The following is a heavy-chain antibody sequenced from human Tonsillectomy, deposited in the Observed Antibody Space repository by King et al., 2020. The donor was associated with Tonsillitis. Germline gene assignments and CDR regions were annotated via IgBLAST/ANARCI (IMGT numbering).Heavy chain of an antibody. J-gene: IGHJ6*03. CDR2: IYYSGST. D-gene: IGHD3-22*01. CDR3: ARVTGDSSGYYSYYYYYYMDV. CDR1: GGSISSYY. Sequence: QLQESGPGLVKPSETLSLTCTVSGGSISSYYWSWIRQPPGKGLEWIGYIYYSGSTNYNPSLKSRVTISVDTSKNQFSLKLSSVTAADTAVYYCARVTGDSSGYYSYYYYYYMDVWGKGTTVTVSS. V-gene: IGHV4-59*01.